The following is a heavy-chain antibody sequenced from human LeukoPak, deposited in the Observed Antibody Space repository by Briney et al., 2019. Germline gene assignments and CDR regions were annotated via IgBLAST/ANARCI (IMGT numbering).Heavy chain of an antibody. Sequence: GGSLRLSCEASGFTFSSYGLSWVRQAPGKGLEWVSGIIDSGDITYYANSVKGRFTISRANSKYTLYLQMNSLRAEDTAVYYCAKLGGQEVYNYYVGVWGKGTTVAVSS. V-gene: IGHV3-23*01. CDR3: AKLGGQEVYNYYVGV. CDR1: GFTFSSYG. J-gene: IGHJ6*03. D-gene: IGHD3-16*01. CDR2: IIDSGDIT.